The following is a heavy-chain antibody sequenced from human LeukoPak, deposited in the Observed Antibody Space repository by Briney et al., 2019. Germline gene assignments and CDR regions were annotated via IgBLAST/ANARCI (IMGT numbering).Heavy chain of an antibody. D-gene: IGHD3-3*02. Sequence: ASVKVSCKTSGYTFTNYGITWVRQAPGQGLEWMGWISAYNGNTNYAEKFQVRVTMTTDTSTSTAYMELRSLRSDDTAVYYCWISGAPDAFDIWGQGTMVTVSS. CDR1: GYTFTNYG. V-gene: IGHV1-18*01. J-gene: IGHJ3*02. CDR3: WISGAPDAFDI. CDR2: ISAYNGNT.